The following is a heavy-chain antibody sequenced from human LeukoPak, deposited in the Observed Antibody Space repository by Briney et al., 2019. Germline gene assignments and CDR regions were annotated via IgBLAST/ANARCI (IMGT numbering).Heavy chain of an antibody. Sequence: TGGSLRLSCSASGFTFSYYAMHWVRQAPGKGLEYVSAITSDGSGTYYADSVKGRFTISRDNSKNTLYLQMSSLTSEDTAVYSCVRTFGHCSSPTCYVFDYWGQGTLVTVSS. CDR2: ITSDGSGT. CDR3: VRTFGHCSSPTCYVFDY. J-gene: IGHJ4*02. CDR1: GFTFSYYA. D-gene: IGHD2-2*01. V-gene: IGHV3-64D*09.